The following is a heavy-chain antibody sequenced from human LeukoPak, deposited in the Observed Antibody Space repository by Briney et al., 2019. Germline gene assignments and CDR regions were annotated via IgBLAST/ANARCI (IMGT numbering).Heavy chain of an antibody. Sequence: GGSLRVSCAASGFTFSNAWMSWVSQAPGEGMEWVGRIKSKTDGGTTDYAAPVKGRFTISRDDSKNTLHLQMNSLKTEDTAVYYCARRGLLMDVWGKGTTVTVSS. CDR3: ARRGLLMDV. J-gene: IGHJ6*03. CDR1: GFTFSNAW. CDR2: IKSKTDGGTT. V-gene: IGHV3-15*01.